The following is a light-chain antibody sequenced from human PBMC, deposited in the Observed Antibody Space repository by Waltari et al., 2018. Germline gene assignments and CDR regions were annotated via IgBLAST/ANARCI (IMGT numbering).Light chain of an antibody. CDR1: SSSIGSNF. CDR2: RND. J-gene: IGLJ3*02. V-gene: IGLV1-47*01. CDR3: AAWDHSLSTWV. Sequence: QSVLTQPPSASGTPGQRVSISCSGSSSSIGSNFVYWYQQLPGTAPKLLIYRNDQRHSGVPDRFSGSKSGTSASLAISGLRSEDEADYSCAAWDHSLSTWVFGGGTRLTVL.